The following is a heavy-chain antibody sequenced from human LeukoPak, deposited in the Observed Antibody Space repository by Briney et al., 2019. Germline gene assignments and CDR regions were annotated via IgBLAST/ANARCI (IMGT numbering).Heavy chain of an antibody. J-gene: IGHJ4*02. D-gene: IGHD6-13*01. CDR3: ARGSSWYNY. CDR1: GYTSTSYD. CDR2: MNPNSGNT. V-gene: IGHV1-8*01. Sequence: ASLKVSCKASGYTSTSYDINWWRQITGQALEWMEWMNPNSGNTGYAQRFQGRVTMTRNTSISSAYMELSSLRSEDTAVYYCARGSSWYNYWGQGTLVTVSS.